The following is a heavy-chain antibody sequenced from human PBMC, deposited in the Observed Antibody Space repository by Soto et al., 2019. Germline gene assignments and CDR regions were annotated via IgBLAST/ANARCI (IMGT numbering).Heavy chain of an antibody. CDR1: GFTFSSYG. CDR2: IWYDGSNK. J-gene: IGHJ6*02. Sequence: GGSLRLSCAASGFTFSSYGMHWVRQAPGKGLEWVAVIWYDGSNKYYADSVKGRFTISRDNSKNTLYLQMNSLRAEDTAVYYCARAFIVGGRYYYYGMDVWGQGTTVTVSS. D-gene: IGHD1-26*01. CDR3: ARAFIVGGRYYYYGMDV. V-gene: IGHV3-33*01.